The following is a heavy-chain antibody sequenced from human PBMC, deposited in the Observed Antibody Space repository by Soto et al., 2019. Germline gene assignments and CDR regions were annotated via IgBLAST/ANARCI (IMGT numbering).Heavy chain of an antibody. Sequence: EVQLLESGGGLVQPGGSLRLSCAASGFTFSSYAMSWVRQAPGKGLEWVSAISGSGGSTDYADSVKGRFTISRDNSKNTLYLQMNSLRAEDTAVYYCAKVLWFGELLYKVFDYWGQGTLVTVSS. D-gene: IGHD3-10*01. CDR1: GFTFSSYA. V-gene: IGHV3-23*01. J-gene: IGHJ4*02. CDR3: AKVLWFGELLYKVFDY. CDR2: ISGSGGST.